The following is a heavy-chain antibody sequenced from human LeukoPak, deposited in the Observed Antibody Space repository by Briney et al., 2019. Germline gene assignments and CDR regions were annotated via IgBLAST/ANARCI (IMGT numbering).Heavy chain of an antibody. CDR3: AKLTSGWQRNNDAFDI. CDR1: GFTFSIYA. Sequence: GGSLRLSCAASGFTFSIYARSWVRQAPGKGLEWVSAISGSGGSTYYADSVKGRFTISRDSSKNTLYLQMNSLRAEDTAVYYCAKLTSGWQRNNDAFDIWGQGTMVTVS. V-gene: IGHV3-23*01. D-gene: IGHD6-19*01. J-gene: IGHJ3*02. CDR2: ISGSGGST.